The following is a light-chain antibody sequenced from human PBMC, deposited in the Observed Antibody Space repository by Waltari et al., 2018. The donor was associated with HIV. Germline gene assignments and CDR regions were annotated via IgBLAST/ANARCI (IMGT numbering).Light chain of an antibody. CDR2: ANN. Sequence: QSVLTQPLSASGTPGQRVTISCSGSSSHIGAFYVSWYQHLPGAAPKLLIYANNQRPSGVPDRFSGSRSGTSASLAISGLRSEDEAVYSCAVWDDCLRGGVFGGGTKLTVL. J-gene: IGLJ3*02. V-gene: IGLV1-47*01. CDR3: AVWDDCLRGGV. CDR1: SSHIGAFY.